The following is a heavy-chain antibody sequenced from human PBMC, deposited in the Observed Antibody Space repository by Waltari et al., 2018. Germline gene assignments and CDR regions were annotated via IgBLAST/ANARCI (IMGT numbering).Heavy chain of an antibody. CDR1: GYTFTSYD. Sequence: QVQLVQSGAEVQKPGASVKVSCKASGYTFTSYDINWVRQATGQGLEWMGWMNPNSGNTGYAQKFQGRVTITRNTSISTAYMELSSLRSEDTAVYYCARGRIAARRRWFDPWGQGTLVTVSS. V-gene: IGHV1-8*03. CDR3: ARGRIAARRRWFDP. CDR2: MNPNSGNT. D-gene: IGHD6-6*01. J-gene: IGHJ5*02.